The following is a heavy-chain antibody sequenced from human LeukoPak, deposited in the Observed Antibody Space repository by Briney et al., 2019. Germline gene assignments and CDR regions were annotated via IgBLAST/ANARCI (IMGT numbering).Heavy chain of an antibody. J-gene: IGHJ4*02. CDR3: TGGDY. V-gene: IGHV3-73*01. Sequence: GGSLKLSCAASGFTFTDFAMHWVRQASVKGLEWVGRIRSKPNNYATEYAASVKGRFTISRDDSKNTAYLQMNSLKIEDAAVYYCTGGDYWGQGTLVTVSS. CDR2: IRSKPNNYAT. CDR1: GFTFTDFA.